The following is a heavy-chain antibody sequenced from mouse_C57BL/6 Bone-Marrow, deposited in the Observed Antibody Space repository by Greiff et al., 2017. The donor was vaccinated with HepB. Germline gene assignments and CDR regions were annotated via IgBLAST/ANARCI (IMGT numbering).Heavy chain of an antibody. CDR3: ARSGNLTGTSYFDY. V-gene: IGHV1-42*01. CDR2: INPSTGGT. CDR1: GYSFTGYY. Sequence: EVQLQQSGPELVKPGASVKISCKASGYSFTGYYMNWVKQSPEKSLEWIGEINPSTGGTTYNQKFKAKATLTVDKSSSTAYMQLKSLTSEDSAVYYCARSGNLTGTSYFDYWGQGTTLTVSS. D-gene: IGHD4-1*01. J-gene: IGHJ2*01.